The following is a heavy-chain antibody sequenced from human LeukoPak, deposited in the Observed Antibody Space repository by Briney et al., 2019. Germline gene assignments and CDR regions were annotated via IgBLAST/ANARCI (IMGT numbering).Heavy chain of an antibody. D-gene: IGHD3-10*01. CDR1: GGTFSSYA. V-gene: IGHV1-69*04. CDR2: IIPILGIA. J-gene: IGHJ4*02. CDR3: ARVSGSGSFYRVFDY. Sequence: SVKVSCKASGGTFSSYAISWVRQAPGQGLEWMGRIIPILGIANYAQKFQGRVTITADKSTSTAYMELSSLRSEDTAVYYCARVSGSGSFYRVFDYWGQGTPVTVSS.